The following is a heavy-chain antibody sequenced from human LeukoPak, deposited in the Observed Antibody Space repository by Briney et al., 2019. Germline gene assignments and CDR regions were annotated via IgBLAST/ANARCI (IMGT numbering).Heavy chain of an antibody. CDR1: GGTFSNYG. CDR2: IIPIFGKA. CDR3: ARGTTVTPYDAFDI. Sequence: GASVKVSCKASGGTFSNYGISWVRQAPGQGLECMGGIIPIFGKANYAQKFQGRVTITADESTSTAYMELRSLRSDDTAVYYCARGTTVTPYDAFDIWGQGTMVTVSS. J-gene: IGHJ3*02. V-gene: IGHV1-69*13. D-gene: IGHD4-17*01.